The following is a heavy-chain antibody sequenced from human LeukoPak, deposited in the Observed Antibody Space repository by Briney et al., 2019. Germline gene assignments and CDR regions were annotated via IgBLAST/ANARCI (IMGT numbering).Heavy chain of an antibody. V-gene: IGHV1-46*01. D-gene: IGHD1-26*01. CDR3: ARRPRSGNYPFHY. CDR2: IDPSEGST. J-gene: IGHJ4*02. Sequence: ASVKVSCKASGYTFSSYYMHWVRQAPGQGLKWMGIIDPSEGSTSYAQKFQGRVTMTRDTSTSTVYMELSSLRSEDTAVYYCARRPRSGNYPFHYWGQGTLVTVST. CDR1: GYTFSSYY.